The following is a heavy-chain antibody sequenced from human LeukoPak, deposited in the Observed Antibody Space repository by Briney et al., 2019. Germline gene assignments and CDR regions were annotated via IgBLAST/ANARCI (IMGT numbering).Heavy chain of an antibody. CDR3: ARDMVPSRSRYGGINY. J-gene: IGHJ4*02. CDR2: ISGSGVTT. D-gene: IGHD6-13*01. V-gene: IGHV3-23*01. Sequence: GGSLRLSCAASGFTFSTYVINWVRQPPGKGLGWVAAISGSGVTTYYADSVKGRFTISRDNSWSTLYLQMNSLRAEDTAVYYCARDMVPSRSRYGGINYWGQGTLVTVSS. CDR1: GFTFSTYV.